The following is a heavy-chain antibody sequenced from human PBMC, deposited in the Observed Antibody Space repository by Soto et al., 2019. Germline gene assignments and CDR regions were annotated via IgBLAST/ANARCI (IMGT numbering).Heavy chain of an antibody. CDR3: ARANFGQQQLAPLSYYYMDV. CDR2: ICSGGST. CDR1: GFTVSSNY. V-gene: IGHV3-53*04. J-gene: IGHJ6*03. Sequence: GGSLRLSCAASGFTVSSNYMSWVRQAPGKGLEWVSVICSGGSTYYADSVKGRFTISRHNSKNTLYLQMNSLRAEDTAVYYCARANFGQQQLAPLSYYYMDVWGKGTTVTVSS. D-gene: IGHD6-13*01.